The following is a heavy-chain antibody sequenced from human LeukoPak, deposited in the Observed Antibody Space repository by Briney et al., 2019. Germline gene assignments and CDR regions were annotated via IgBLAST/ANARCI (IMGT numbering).Heavy chain of an antibody. Sequence: PSETLSLTCAVYGGSFSGYYWSWIRQPPGKGLEWIGEINHSGSTNYNPSLKSRVTISVDTSKNQFSLKLSSVTAADTAVYYCARDHRIAAPGGALDYWGQGTLVTVSS. CDR1: GGSFSGYY. CDR2: INHSGST. J-gene: IGHJ4*02. CDR3: ARDHRIAAPGGALDY. V-gene: IGHV4-34*01. D-gene: IGHD6-13*01.